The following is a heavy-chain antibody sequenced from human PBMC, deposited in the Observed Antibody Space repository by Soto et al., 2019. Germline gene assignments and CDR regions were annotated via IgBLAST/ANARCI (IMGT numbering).Heavy chain of an antibody. D-gene: IGHD3-3*01. CDR3: TRDSYDFWSGYYAGDYYGMDV. CDR1: GFTFGDYA. Sequence: SLRLSCTASGFTFGDYAMSWFRQAPGKGLEWVGFIRSKAYGGTTEYAASVKGRFTISRDDSKSIAYLQMNSLKTEDTAVYYCTRDSYDFWSGYYAGDYYGMDVWGQGTTVTVSS. CDR2: IRSKAYGGTT. J-gene: IGHJ6*02. V-gene: IGHV3-49*03.